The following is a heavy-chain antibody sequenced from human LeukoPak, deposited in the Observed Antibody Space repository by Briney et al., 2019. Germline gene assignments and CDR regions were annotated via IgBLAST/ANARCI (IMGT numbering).Heavy chain of an antibody. J-gene: IGHJ6*02. D-gene: IGHD3-16*01. CDR2: IYYNGNT. CDR1: DGSINSYY. V-gene: IGHV4-59*01. CDR3: ARDLGGVFYYYYGMDV. Sequence: PSETLSLTCSVSDGSINSYYWNWIRRPPGKGLEWIGYIYYNGNTNYSPSLKSRVTMSVDTSKNLFSLKVSSVTAADTAVYYCARDLGGVFYYYYGMDVWGQGTTVTVSS.